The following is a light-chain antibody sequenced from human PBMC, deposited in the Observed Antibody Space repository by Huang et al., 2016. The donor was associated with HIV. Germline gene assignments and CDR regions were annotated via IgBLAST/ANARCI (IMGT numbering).Light chain of an antibody. J-gene: IGKJ5*01. CDR2: DAS. V-gene: IGKV3-11*01. Sequence: EIVLTQSPATLSLYPGERATLSCRASQSVSSYLAWFQHKPGQAPRLLIYDASNRATGTPARFSGSGSGTDFTLTISSLEAEDFAVYYCQQHRNWPITFGQGTRLEIK. CDR3: QQHRNWPIT. CDR1: QSVSSY.